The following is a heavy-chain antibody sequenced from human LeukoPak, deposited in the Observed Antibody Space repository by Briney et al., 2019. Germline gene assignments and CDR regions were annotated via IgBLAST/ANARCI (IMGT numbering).Heavy chain of an antibody. CDR3: ARHDYLFDY. J-gene: IGHJ4*02. D-gene: IGHD4-11*01. V-gene: IGHV3-23*01. CDR2: ISGSGGST. CDR1: GFTFSSYA. Sequence: GGSLRLSCAASGFTFSSYAMSWVRQAPAKGLEWVSAISGSGGSTYYADSVKGRFTISRDNAKNSLYLQMNSLRAEDTAVYYCARHDYLFDYWGQGTLVTVSS.